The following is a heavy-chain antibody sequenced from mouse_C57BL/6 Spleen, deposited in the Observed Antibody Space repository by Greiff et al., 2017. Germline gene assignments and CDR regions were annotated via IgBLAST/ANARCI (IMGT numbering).Heavy chain of an antibody. CDR3: ARPPYYSGSSYPGYFDV. J-gene: IGHJ1*03. CDR1: GYAFSSYW. V-gene: IGHV1-80*01. Sequence: VKLVESGAELVKPGASVKISCKASGYAFSSYWMNWVKQRPGKGLEWIGQIYPGDGGTNYNGKFKGKATLTADKSSSTAYMQFSSLTSEDSAVXFFARPPYYSGSSYPGYFDVWGTGTTVTVSS. CDR2: IYPGDGGT. D-gene: IGHD1-1*01.